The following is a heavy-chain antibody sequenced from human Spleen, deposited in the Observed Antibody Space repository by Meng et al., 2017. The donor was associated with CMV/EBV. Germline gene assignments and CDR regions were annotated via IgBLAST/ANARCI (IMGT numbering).Heavy chain of an antibody. D-gene: IGHD2-2*01. CDR1: GFTFSNYW. Sequence: GESLKISCAASGFTFSNYWMNWVRQAPGKGLEWVANIKQDGSDKYYVDSVKGRFTISRDNAENSLYLQMNSLRAEDTALYYCAKVRSTSPYYHYHGMDVWGQGTTVTVSS. V-gene: IGHV3-7*03. CDR3: AKVRSTSPYYHYHGMDV. J-gene: IGHJ6*02. CDR2: IKQDGSDK.